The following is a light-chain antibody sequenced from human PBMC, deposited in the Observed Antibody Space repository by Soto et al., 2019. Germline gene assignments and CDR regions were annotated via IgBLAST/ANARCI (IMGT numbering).Light chain of an antibody. CDR1: SRDVGGYNY. V-gene: IGLV2-14*03. CDR3: SSYTSTNTLYV. CDR2: DVN. J-gene: IGLJ1*01. Sequence: QSALTQPASVSGSPGQSISISCTGTSRDVGGYNYVSWYQQHPGKAPKLLIYDVNNRPSGVSDRFSGSKSGNTASLTISGLQAEDEADYFCSSYTSTNTLYVFGTGTKLTVL.